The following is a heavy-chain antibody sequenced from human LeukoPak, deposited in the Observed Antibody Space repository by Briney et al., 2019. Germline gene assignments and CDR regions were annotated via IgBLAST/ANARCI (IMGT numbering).Heavy chain of an antibody. D-gene: IGHD2-2*01. CDR3: ARDRAVVVPAAIEFDP. CDR1: GYTLTELS. Sequence: GASVKVSCKVSGYTLTELSMHWVRQAPGKGLEWMGGFDPEDGETIYAQKFQGRVTMTEDTSTDTAYMELSSLRSEDTAVYSCARDRAVVVPAAIEFDPWGQGTLVTVSS. J-gene: IGHJ5*02. V-gene: IGHV1-24*01. CDR2: FDPEDGET.